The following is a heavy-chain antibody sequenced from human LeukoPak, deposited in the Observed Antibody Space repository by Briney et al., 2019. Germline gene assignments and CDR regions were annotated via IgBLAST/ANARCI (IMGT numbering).Heavy chain of an antibody. CDR2: IYYSGST. V-gene: IGHV4-59*01. CDR1: GGSISSYC. CDR3: ARGRDGYGDNWFDP. D-gene: IGHD5-24*01. Sequence: SETLSLTCTVSGGSISSYCWSWIRQPPGKGLEWIGYIYYSGSTNYNPSLKSRVTISVDTSKNQFSLKLSSVTAADTAVYYCARGRDGYGDNWFDPWGQGTLVTVSS. J-gene: IGHJ5*02.